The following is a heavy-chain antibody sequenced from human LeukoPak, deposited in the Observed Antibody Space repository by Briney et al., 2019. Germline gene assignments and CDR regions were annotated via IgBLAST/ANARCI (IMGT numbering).Heavy chain of an antibody. CDR3: ARDYCSSTSCYTRTLDY. J-gene: IGHJ4*02. CDR1: GYTFTSYD. D-gene: IGHD2-2*02. CDR2: MNPNSGNT. V-gene: IGHV1-18*01. Sequence: ASVKVSCKASGYTFTSYDINWVRQATGQGLEWMGWMNPNSGNTNYAQKLQGRVTMTTDTSTSTAYMGLRSLRSDDTAVYYCARDYCSSTSCYTRTLDYWGQGTLVTVSS.